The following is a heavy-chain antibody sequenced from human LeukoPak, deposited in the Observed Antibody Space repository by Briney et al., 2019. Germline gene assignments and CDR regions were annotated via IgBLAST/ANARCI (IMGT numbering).Heavy chain of an antibody. Sequence: SETLSLTCTVSGGSISSTYYYWGWIRQPPGKGLEWIGYIYYSGSTYYNPSLKSRVTISVDTSKNQFSLKLSSVTAADTAVYYCARGQYYYDSSGYYTSDMYYFDYWGQGTLVTVSS. CDR1: GGSISSTYYY. V-gene: IGHV4-30-4*08. D-gene: IGHD3-22*01. CDR2: IYYSGST. J-gene: IGHJ4*02. CDR3: ARGQYYYDSSGYYTSDMYYFDY.